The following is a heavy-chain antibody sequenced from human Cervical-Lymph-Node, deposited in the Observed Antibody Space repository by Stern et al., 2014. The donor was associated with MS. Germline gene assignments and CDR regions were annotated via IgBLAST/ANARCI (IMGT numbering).Heavy chain of an antibody. Sequence: VQLVESGPGLVKPSETLSLTCTVSGDSVSSGSYSWSWIRQPPGKGLEWLWYMSYFGSTRYNPSLKSRVTISLDTSRNQFSLRLSAVTAADTAVFYCARVEESSWYSFDYWGQGTLVTVSS. V-gene: IGHV4-61*01. CDR3: ARVEESSWYSFDY. J-gene: IGHJ4*02. CDR2: MSYFGST. CDR1: GDSVSSGSYS. D-gene: IGHD6-13*01.